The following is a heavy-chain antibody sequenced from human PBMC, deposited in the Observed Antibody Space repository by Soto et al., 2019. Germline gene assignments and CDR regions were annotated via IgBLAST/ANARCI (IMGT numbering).Heavy chain of an antibody. CDR1: GLTVSTNP. Sequence: EVQLVESGGGLVQPGGSLRLSCASSGLTVSTNPMSWVRQAPGKGLEWVSAIYTGGGTHYADSVKGRFTISRDNSKNTVNLQMNSLRPEDTAVYYCARDGSGHWGQGTLVTVSS. J-gene: IGHJ4*02. CDR3: ARDGSGH. CDR2: IYTGGGT. V-gene: IGHV3-66*01.